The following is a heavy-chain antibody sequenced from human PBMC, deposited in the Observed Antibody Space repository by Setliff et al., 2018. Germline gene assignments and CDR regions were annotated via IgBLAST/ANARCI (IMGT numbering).Heavy chain of an antibody. D-gene: IGHD3-10*01. CDR1: GGSINNYY. V-gene: IGHV4-4*07. CDR3: ARRDGSIIYREFFDY. CDR2: IHSSGTT. Sequence: PSETLSLTCTISGGSINNYYWNWIRQSADKGLEWIGRIHSSGTTNYNPSLKSRATISIDKSKNHFSLRVTSVTAADTAVYFCARRDGSIIYREFFDYWGQGALVTAPQ. J-gene: IGHJ4*02.